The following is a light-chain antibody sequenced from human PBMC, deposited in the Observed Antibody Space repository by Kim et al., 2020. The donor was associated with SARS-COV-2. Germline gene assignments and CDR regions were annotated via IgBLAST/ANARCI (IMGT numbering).Light chain of an antibody. CDR3: QQYFTSVLT. Sequence: ENVLTQSPGTLSLSPGERATLSCRASQSVGNNFLAWYQQRPGQAPRLLIYGATSRATGIPARFSGSGSGTDFTLTISRLEPEDFAVYYCQQYFTSVLTFGPGTKVDIK. CDR2: GAT. V-gene: IGKV3-20*01. J-gene: IGKJ3*01. CDR1: QSVGNNF.